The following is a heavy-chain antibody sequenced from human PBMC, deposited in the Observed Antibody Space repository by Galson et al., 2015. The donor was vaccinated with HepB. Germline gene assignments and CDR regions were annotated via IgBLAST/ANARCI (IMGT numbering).Heavy chain of an antibody. J-gene: IGHJ3*02. V-gene: IGHV2-5*08. CDR2: IYWGDDK. Sequence: PALVKPTQTLTLTCTFSGFSLSTSGMCVSWIRQPPGKALEWLALIYWGDDKRYSPSLKSRLTITKDTSKNQVVLTMTNMDPVDTATYYCAHRRPHSNYEAFDIWGQGTMVTVSS. CDR3: AHRRPHSNYEAFDI. CDR1: GFSLSTSGMC. D-gene: IGHD4-11*01.